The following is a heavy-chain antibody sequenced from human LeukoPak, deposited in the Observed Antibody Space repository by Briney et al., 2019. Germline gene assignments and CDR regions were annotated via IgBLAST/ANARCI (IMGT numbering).Heavy chain of an antibody. CDR1: GFTFSSYS. CDR2: ISSSSSTI. J-gene: IGHJ4*02. V-gene: IGHV3-48*01. CDR3: ARGPNWNYRGGVDY. D-gene: IGHD1-7*01. Sequence: PGGSLRLSCAASGFTFSSYSMNWVRQAPGKGLEWVSYISSSSSTIYYADSVKGRFTTSRDNAKNSLYLQMNSLRAEDTAVYYCARGPNWNYRGGVDYWGQGTLVTVSS.